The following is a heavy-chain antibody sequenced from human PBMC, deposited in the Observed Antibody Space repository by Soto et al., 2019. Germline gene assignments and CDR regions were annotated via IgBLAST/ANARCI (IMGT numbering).Heavy chain of an antibody. CDR2: IYYSGST. CDR3: ARQSSQGWFDP. J-gene: IGHJ5*02. CDR1: GGSISSSSYY. Sequence: SETLSLTCTVSGGSISSSSYYWVWIRQPPGKGLEWIGSIYYSGSTYYHPSLKSRVPMSVDTSKMQCSRKLSSVTAADAAVYSCARQSSQGWFDPWGQGTLVTVSS. V-gene: IGHV4-39*01.